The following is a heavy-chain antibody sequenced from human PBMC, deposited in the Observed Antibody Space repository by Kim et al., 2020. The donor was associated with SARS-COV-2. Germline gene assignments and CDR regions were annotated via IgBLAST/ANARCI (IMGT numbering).Heavy chain of an antibody. CDR3: ARDYGDLRYYYYGMDV. J-gene: IGHJ6*02. CDR1: GFTFSSYS. V-gene: IGHV3-21*04. D-gene: IGHD4-17*01. Sequence: GGSLRLSCAASGFTFSSYSMNWVRQVSGKGLEWVSSISSSSSYIYYADSVKGRFTISRDNPKSSLYLQMNSLRAEDTAVYYCARDYGDLRYYYYGMDVWGQGTTVTVSS. CDR2: ISSSSSYI.